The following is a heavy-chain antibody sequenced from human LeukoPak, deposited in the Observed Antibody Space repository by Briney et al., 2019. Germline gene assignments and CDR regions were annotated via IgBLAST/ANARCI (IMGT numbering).Heavy chain of an antibody. Sequence: SETLSPTCIVSGGSISTNYWSWIRQPPGKGLEWIGYIYYSGSTYYNPSLESRVTISVDTSKNECSLKLSSVTAADTAVYYCARRNDPYGLDVWGQGTTVTVSS. CDR1: GGSISTNY. D-gene: IGHD1-1*01. J-gene: IGHJ6*02. CDR2: IYYSGST. V-gene: IGHV4-59*08. CDR3: ARRNDPYGLDV.